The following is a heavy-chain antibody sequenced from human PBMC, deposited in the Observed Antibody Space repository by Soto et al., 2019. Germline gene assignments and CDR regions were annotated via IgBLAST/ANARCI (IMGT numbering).Heavy chain of an antibody. D-gene: IGHD3-22*01. J-gene: IGHJ4*02. Sequence: GESLKISCAASGFTFSSYSMNWVRQAPGKGLEWVSSISSSSSYIYYADSVKGRFTISRDNAKNSLYLQMNSLRAEDTAVYYCARDSDSSGYDWCFDYWGQGTLVTVSS. V-gene: IGHV3-21*01. CDR3: ARDSDSSGYDWCFDY. CDR1: GFTFSSYS. CDR2: ISSSSSYI.